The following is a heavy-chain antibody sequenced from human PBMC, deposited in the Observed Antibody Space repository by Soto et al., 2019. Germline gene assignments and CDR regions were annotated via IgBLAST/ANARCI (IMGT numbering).Heavy chain of an antibody. CDR2: IKNDGSTT. J-gene: IGHJ4*02. D-gene: IGHD5-18*01. V-gene: IGHV3-74*01. Sequence: PGGSLRLSCAASGFTFSSYWMHWVRQAPGKGLVWVSRIKNDGSTTSYADSVKGRFTISRDNAKNTLYLEMNSLRAEDTAVYYCARDPRGYSYSSPLDYWGQGTLVTVSS. CDR1: GFTFSSYW. CDR3: ARDPRGYSYSSPLDY.